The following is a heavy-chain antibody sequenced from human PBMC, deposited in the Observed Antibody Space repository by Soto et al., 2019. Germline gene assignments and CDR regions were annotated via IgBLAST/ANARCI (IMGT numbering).Heavy chain of an antibody. J-gene: IGHJ6*01. CDR3: ARVRSWGLQFPPLEYYGMDV. V-gene: IGHV3-30-3*01. CDR2: ISYDGSNK. Sequence: QVQLVESGGGVVQPGRSLRLSCAASGFTFSSYAMHWVRQAPGKGLEWVAVISYDGSNKYYADSVKGRFTISRDNSKNTLYLQMNSLRAEDTAVYYCARVRSWGLQFPPLEYYGMDVW. CDR1: GFTFSSYA. D-gene: IGHD4-4*01.